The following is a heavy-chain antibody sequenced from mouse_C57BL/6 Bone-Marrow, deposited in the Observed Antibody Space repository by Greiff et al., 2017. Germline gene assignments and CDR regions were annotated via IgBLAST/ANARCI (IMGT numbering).Heavy chain of an antibody. V-gene: IGHV5-6*01. CDR3: ARQEDYYSNYDYYAMDY. J-gene: IGHJ4*01. CDR1: GFTFSSYG. CDR2: ISSGGSYT. D-gene: IGHD2-5*01. Sequence: EVKLMESGGDLVKPGGSLKLSCAASGFTFSSYGMSWVRQTPDKRLEWVATISSGGSYTYYPDSVKGRFTISRDNAKNTLYLQMSSLKSEDTAMYYCARQEDYYSNYDYYAMDYWGQGTSVTVSS.